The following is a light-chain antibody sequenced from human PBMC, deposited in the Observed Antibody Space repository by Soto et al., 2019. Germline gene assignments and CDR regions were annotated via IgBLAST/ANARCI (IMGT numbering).Light chain of an antibody. V-gene: IGKV1-8*01. CDR1: QGISSY. J-gene: IGKJ5*01. CDR3: QQYYSYLIT. Sequence: AIRMTQSPSSLSASTGDRVTITCRASQGISSYLAWYQQKPGKAPKLRIYAASTLQRGVPSRFSGSGSGTDFTLTISCLQSEDFATYYCQQYYSYLITFGQGTRLEIK. CDR2: AAS.